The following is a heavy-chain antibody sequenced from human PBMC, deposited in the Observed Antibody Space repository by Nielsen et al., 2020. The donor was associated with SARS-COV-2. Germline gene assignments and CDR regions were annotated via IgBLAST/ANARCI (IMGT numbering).Heavy chain of an antibody. D-gene: IGHD6-19*01. CDR3: ASIAVAGTKIDY. V-gene: IGHV3-74*01. CDR1: GFSVGSHY. Sequence: GESLKISCAASGFSVGSHYMSWVRQAPGKGLVWVSRINSDGSSTNYADSVKGRFTISRDNAKNSLYLQMNSLRAEDTAVYYCASIAVAGTKIDYWGQGTLVTVSS. CDR2: INSDGSST. J-gene: IGHJ4*02.